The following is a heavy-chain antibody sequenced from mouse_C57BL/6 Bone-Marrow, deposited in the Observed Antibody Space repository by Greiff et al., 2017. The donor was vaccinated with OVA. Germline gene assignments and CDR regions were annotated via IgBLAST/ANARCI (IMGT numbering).Heavy chain of an antibody. Sequence: QVQLQQSGAELMKPGASVKLSCKATGYTFTGYWIEWVKQRPGHGLEWIGEILPGSGSTNYNEKFKGKATFTADTSSNTAYMQLSSLTTEDSAIYYCARYRIYYYGSSYDFDVWGTGTTVTVSS. D-gene: IGHD1-1*01. CDR3: ARYRIYYYGSSYDFDV. J-gene: IGHJ1*03. CDR2: ILPGSGST. CDR1: GYTFTGYW. V-gene: IGHV1-9*01.